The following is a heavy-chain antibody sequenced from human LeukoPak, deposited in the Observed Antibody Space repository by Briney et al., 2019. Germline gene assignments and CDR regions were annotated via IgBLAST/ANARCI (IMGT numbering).Heavy chain of an antibody. D-gene: IGHD1-26*01. J-gene: IGHJ3*02. CDR3: ARDNAIVGSTDAFDI. V-gene: IGHV1-69*04. CDR1: GGTFSSYG. Sequence: SVKVSCKASGGTFSSYGISWVRQAPGQGLEWMGRIIPILGIANYAQKFQGRVTITADKSTSTAYMGLSSLRSDDTAVYYCARDNAIVGSTDAFDIWGQGTMVTVSS. CDR2: IIPILGIA.